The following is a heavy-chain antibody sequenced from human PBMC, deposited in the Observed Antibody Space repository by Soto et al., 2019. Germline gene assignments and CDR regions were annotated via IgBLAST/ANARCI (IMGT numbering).Heavy chain of an antibody. CDR1: GFTFSSYG. D-gene: IGHD4-17*01. V-gene: IGHV3-30*18. Sequence: PGGSLRLSCAASGFTFSSYGMHWVRQAPGKGLEWVAVISYDGSNKYYADSVKGRFTISRDNSKNTLYLQMNSLRAEDTAVYYCAKNGDGYYYYGMDVWGQGTTLTVSS. J-gene: IGHJ6*02. CDR3: AKNGDGYYYYGMDV. CDR2: ISYDGSNK.